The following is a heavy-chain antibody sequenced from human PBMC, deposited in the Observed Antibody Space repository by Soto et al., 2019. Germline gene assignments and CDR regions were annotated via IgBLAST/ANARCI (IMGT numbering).Heavy chain of an antibody. D-gene: IGHD2-15*01. CDR1: GFTFSSHA. J-gene: IGHJ5*02. Sequence: GGSLRLSCAASGFTFSSHAMTWVRQAPGKGLEWVSSISGSGGNTYYADSVKGRFTTSRDNSKNTLYLQMNSLRAEDTAVYYCAKGGCSGGNCSPNWFDPWGQGTLVTVS. CDR2: ISGSGGNT. CDR3: AKGGCSGGNCSPNWFDP. V-gene: IGHV3-23*01.